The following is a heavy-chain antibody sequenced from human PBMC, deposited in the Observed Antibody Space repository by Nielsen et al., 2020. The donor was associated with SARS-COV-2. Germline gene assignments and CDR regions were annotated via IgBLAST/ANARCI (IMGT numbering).Heavy chain of an antibody. V-gene: IGHV3-30*19. CDR2: ISYDGSVK. CDR1: GFTFSSFG. J-gene: IGHJ4*02. CDR3: TKSAQLGDY. D-gene: IGHD6-13*01. Sequence: GGSLRLSCAASGFTFSSFGMHWVRQAPGKGQDWVTFISYDGSVKYYADSVKGRFTISTDLSNNTLYLQMNSLRVEDTAIYYCTKSAQLGDYWGQGTLVTVSS.